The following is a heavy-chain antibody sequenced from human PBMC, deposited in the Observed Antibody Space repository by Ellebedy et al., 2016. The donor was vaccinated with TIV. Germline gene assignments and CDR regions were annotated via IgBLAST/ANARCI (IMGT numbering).Heavy chain of an antibody. D-gene: IGHD5-18*01. CDR2: ISSSSNTI. V-gene: IGHV3-48*01. CDR3: AKSPGDTAMVDVYYFDY. Sequence: PGGSLRLSCAASGFTLSSYSMNWVRQAPGRGLEWVSYISSSSNTIYYADSVKGRFTISRDNAKNSLYLQMNSLRAEDTAVYYCAKSPGDTAMVDVYYFDYWGQGTLVTVSS. J-gene: IGHJ4*02. CDR1: GFTLSSYS.